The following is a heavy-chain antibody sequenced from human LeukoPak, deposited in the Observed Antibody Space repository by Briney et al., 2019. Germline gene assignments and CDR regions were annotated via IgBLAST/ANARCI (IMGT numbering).Heavy chain of an antibody. CDR2: ITTATSSYI. V-gene: IGHV3-21*01. Sequence: NPGGSLRLSCAASGFTFSSHDMNWVRQAPGKGLEWVSFITTATSSYIYYADSVKGRFTISRDDAKNSLYLQMDSLRAEDTAVYYCARDYGGPHYFDYWGQGTLVTVSS. D-gene: IGHD2-15*01. CDR3: ARDYGGPHYFDY. CDR1: GFTFSSHD. J-gene: IGHJ4*02.